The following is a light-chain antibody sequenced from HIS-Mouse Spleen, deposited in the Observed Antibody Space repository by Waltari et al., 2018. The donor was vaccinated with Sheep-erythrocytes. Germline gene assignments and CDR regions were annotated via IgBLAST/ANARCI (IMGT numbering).Light chain of an antibody. Sequence: QSALTQPRSVSGSPGQSVTISCTGTSSDVGGYNYVSWYQQHPGKAPKLVIYDVSKRPSVVPDRFSGSKSGNTASLTISGLQAEDEADYYCCSYAGSSTPWVFGGGTKLTVL. CDR2: DVS. J-gene: IGLJ3*02. CDR1: SSDVGGYNY. V-gene: IGLV2-11*01. CDR3: CSYAGSSTPWV.